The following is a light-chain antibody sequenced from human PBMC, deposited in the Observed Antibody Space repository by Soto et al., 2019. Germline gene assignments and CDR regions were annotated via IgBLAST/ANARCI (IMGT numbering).Light chain of an antibody. CDR2: GAS. Sequence: EIVLTQSPGALSLFPGERATLSCRASQSVGSSYLAWYQQKPGQAPRLLIYGASSRATGIPDRFSGSGSGTDFTLTISRLEPEDFAVYYCQQYGSSRRTFGQGTKVDIK. V-gene: IGKV3-20*01. CDR1: QSVGSSY. CDR3: QQYGSSRRT. J-gene: IGKJ1*01.